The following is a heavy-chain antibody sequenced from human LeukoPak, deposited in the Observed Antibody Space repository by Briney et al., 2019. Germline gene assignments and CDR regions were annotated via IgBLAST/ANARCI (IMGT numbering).Heavy chain of an antibody. J-gene: IGHJ3*02. CDR1: GGSISSSNW. D-gene: IGHD2-2*01. Sequence: PSETLSLTCAVSGGSISSSNWWSWVRQPPGKGLEWIGEIYHSGSTNYNPSLRSRVTISVDKSKNQFSLKLSSVTAADTAVYYCARAGSDCSSTSCPGDDAFDIWGQGTMVTVSS. V-gene: IGHV4-4*02. CDR3: ARAGSDCSSTSCPGDDAFDI. CDR2: IYHSGST.